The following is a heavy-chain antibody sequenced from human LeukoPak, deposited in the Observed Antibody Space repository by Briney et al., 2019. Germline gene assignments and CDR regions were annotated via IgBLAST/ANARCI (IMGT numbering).Heavy chain of an antibody. CDR3: ARDSYYYDSSGYYDNYYYGMDV. D-gene: IGHD3-22*01. CDR2: ISYDGSNK. Sequence: PGRSLRPSCAASGFTFSSYAMHWVRQAPGKGLEWVAVISYDGSNKYYADSVKGRFTISRDNSKNTLYLQMNSLRAEDTAVYYCARDSYYYDSSGYYDNYYYGMDVWGQGTTVTVSS. CDR1: GFTFSSYA. J-gene: IGHJ6*02. V-gene: IGHV3-30*04.